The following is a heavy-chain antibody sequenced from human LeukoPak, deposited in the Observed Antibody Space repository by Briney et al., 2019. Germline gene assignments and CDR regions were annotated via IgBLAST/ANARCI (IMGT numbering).Heavy chain of an antibody. J-gene: IGHJ4*02. Sequence: GGSLRLSCAASGFTFSSYAMSWVRHAPGKGLEWVSAISGSGGSTYYADSVKGRFTISRDNSKNTLYLQMNSLRAEDTAVYYCAKEGCSSTSCYPLGYWGQGTLVTVSS. CDR2: ISGSGGST. CDR1: GFTFSSYA. CDR3: AKEGCSSTSCYPLGY. V-gene: IGHV3-23*01. D-gene: IGHD2-2*01.